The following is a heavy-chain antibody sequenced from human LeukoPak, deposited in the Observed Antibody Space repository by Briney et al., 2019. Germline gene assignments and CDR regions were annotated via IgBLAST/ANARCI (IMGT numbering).Heavy chain of an antibody. CDR2: ISGNGGST. CDR3: ARDEGSGHFDY. J-gene: IGHJ4*02. V-gene: IGHV3-64*01. CDR1: GFPFSSYA. Sequence: GGSLRLSCAASGFPFSSYAMHWVRQAPGKGLEYVSAISGNGGSTYYANSVKGRFTISRDNSKNTLYLQMGSLRAEDMAVYYCARDEGSGHFDYWGQGTLVTVSS.